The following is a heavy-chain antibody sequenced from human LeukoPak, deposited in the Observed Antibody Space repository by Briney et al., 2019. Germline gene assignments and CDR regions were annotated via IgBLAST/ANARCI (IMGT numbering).Heavy chain of an antibody. CDR3: ARDGIAAAGRGYFDY. Sequence: GGSLRLSCAASGFTVSSNYMSWVGQAPGKGLEWVSVIYSGGSTYYADSVKGRFTISRDNSKNTLYLQMNSLRAEDTAVYYCARDGIAAAGRGYFDYWGQGTLVTVSS. J-gene: IGHJ4*02. CDR1: GFTVSSNY. CDR2: IYSGGST. V-gene: IGHV3-53*01. D-gene: IGHD6-13*01.